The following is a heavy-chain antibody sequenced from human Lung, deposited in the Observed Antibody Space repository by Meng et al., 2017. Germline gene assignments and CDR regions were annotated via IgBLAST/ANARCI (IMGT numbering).Heavy chain of an antibody. J-gene: IGHJ4*02. D-gene: IGHD2-8*02. CDR2: TAATDGGT. Sequence: EVQLLESGGGLVQPGRSLRLSCAASGFTFSNYAMSWVRQAPEKGLEWVSATAATDGGTYHAASVRGRFTISRDNSKNTLSLQMNSLRADDTAIYYCARGTRVSCTGVICYPFDFWGQGTLVTVSS. CDR3: ARGTRVSCTGVICYPFDF. V-gene: IGHV3-23*01. CDR1: GFTFSNYA.